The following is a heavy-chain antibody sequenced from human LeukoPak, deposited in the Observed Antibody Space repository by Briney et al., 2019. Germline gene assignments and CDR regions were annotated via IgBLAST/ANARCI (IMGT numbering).Heavy chain of an antibody. D-gene: IGHD3-3*01. CDR1: GFIFASYA. Sequence: GGSLRLSCTASGFIFASYAMTWVRQAPGKGLEWVSTIIASGGGTFYADSVKGRFTISRDNSKNTLYLQMDSLRAEDTAVYYCARVRSGYYTDYWGQGTLVTVSS. CDR2: IIASGGGT. CDR3: ARVRSGYYTDY. V-gene: IGHV3-23*01. J-gene: IGHJ4*02.